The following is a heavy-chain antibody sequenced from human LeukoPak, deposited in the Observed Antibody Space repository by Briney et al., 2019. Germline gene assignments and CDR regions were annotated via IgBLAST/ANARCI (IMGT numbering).Heavy chain of an antibody. Sequence: PGGSLRLSCAASGFTFSSYAMSWVRQAPGKGVEWVSAISGSGGSTYYADSVKGRFTISRDNSKNTLYLQMNSLRAEDTAVYYCAKDPSDYGVVEYYFDYWGQGTLVTVSS. D-gene: IGHD4-17*01. V-gene: IGHV3-23*01. J-gene: IGHJ4*02. CDR1: GFTFSSYA. CDR3: AKDPSDYGVVEYYFDY. CDR2: ISGSGGST.